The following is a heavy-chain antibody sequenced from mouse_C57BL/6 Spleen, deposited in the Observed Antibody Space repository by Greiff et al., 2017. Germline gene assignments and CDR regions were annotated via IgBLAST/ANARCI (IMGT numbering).Heavy chain of an antibody. CDR3: ARDAPIYYDYDGYATDY. D-gene: IGHD2-4*01. V-gene: IGHV3-6*01. Sequence: DVHLVESGPGLVKPSQSLSLTCSVTGYSITSGYYWNWIRQFPGNKLEWMGYISYDGSNNYNPSLKNRISITRDTSKNQFFLKLNSVTTEDTATYYCARDAPIYYDYDGYATDYWGQGTSVTVSS. CDR2: ISYDGSN. CDR1: GYSITSGYY. J-gene: IGHJ4*01.